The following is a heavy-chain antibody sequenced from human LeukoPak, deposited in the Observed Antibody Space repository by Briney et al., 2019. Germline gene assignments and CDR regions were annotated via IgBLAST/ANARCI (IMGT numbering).Heavy chain of an antibody. J-gene: IGHJ4*02. V-gene: IGHV4-34*01. CDR2: INHSGST. CDR3: ARDARRYTYGSGGTFGY. Sequence: SDALCLLCAVYGGSFNGYYWSWVCQPPGKGLEWIGEINHSGSTYYNPSLKSRVTISVDTSKNKFSLKLSSVTAADTAVYYCARDARRYTYGSGGTFGYWGQGILVTVSS. CDR1: GGSFNGYY. D-gene: IGHD5-18*01.